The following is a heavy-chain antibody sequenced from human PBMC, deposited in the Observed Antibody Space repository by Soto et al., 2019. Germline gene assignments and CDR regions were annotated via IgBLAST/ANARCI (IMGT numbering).Heavy chain of an antibody. CDR1: GGTFSSYA. D-gene: IGHD2-2*01. J-gene: IGHJ6*03. CDR3: ASPYCSSTSCPKLYYYYYYMDV. V-gene: IGHV1-69*05. Sequence: ASVKVSCKASGGTFSSYAISWVRQAPGQGLEWMGGIIPIFGTANYAQKFQGRVTITTDKSTSTAYMELSSLRSEDTAVYYCASPYCSSTSCPKLYYYYYYMDVWGKGTTVTVSS. CDR2: IIPIFGTA.